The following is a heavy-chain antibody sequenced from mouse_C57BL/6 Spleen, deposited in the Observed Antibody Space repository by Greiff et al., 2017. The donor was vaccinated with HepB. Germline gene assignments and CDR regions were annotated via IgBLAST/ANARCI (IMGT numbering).Heavy chain of an antibody. CDR2: ISSGGDYI. D-gene: IGHD1-1*02. Sequence: EVKLEESGEGLVKPGGSLKLSCAASGFTFSSYAMSWVRQTPEKRLEWVAYISSGGDYIYYADTVKGRFTISRDNARNTLYLQMSSLKSEDTAMYYCTRDQGLWYFDYWGQGTTLTVSS. V-gene: IGHV5-9-1*02. CDR1: GFTFSSYA. CDR3: TRDQGLWYFDY. J-gene: IGHJ2*01.